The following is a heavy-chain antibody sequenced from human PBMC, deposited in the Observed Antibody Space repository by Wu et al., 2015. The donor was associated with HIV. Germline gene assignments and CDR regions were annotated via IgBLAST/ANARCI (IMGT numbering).Heavy chain of an antibody. D-gene: IGHD5-18*01. Sequence: QVQLVQSGAEVKKPGSSVKVSCKASGGTFSSYAISWVRQAPGQGLEWMGGIIPIFGTANYAQKFQGRVTITTDESTSTAYMELSSLRSEDTAVYYCAREGGYSYGYYENKNPYYFDYWGQGTLVTVSS. CDR2: IIPIFGTA. J-gene: IGHJ4*02. CDR3: AREGGYSYGYYENKNPYYFDY. V-gene: IGHV1-69*05. CDR1: GGTFSSYA.